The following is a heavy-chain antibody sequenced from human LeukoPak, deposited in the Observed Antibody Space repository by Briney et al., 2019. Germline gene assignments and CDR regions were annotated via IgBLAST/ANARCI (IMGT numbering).Heavy chain of an antibody. J-gene: IGHJ3*02. CDR1: GFTFSSYS. Sequence: PGGCLRLSCAASGFTFSSYSMNWVRQAPGKGLEWVSSIMSGSSYIYYADSVKGRFTISRDNAKNSLYLQMNSLRAEDTAVYYCARALPSPLYSGSYADAFDIWGQGTTVTVSS. CDR2: IMSGSSYI. V-gene: IGHV3-21*01. D-gene: IGHD1-26*01. CDR3: ARALPSPLYSGSYADAFDI.